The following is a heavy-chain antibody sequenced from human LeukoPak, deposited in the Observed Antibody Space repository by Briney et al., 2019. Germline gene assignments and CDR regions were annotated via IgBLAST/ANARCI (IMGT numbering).Heavy chain of an antibody. V-gene: IGHV4-30-2*01. CDR1: GGSISSGGYS. CDR2: IYHSGST. D-gene: IGHD3-22*01. J-gene: IGHJ3*01. CDR3: TREINYYGGTGHYSDAFDV. Sequence: PSETLSLTCAVSGGSISSGGYSWSWIRQPPGKGLEWIGYIYHSGSTYYNPSLKSRVTISVDASKNQFSLNLSSVTAADTAVYYCTREINYYGGTGHYSDAFDVWGQGTMVTVSS.